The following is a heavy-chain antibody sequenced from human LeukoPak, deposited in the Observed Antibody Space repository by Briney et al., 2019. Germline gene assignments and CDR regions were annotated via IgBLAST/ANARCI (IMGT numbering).Heavy chain of an antibody. CDR1: GYTFTDYL. J-gene: IGHJ4*02. CDR3: AREKLWFGEFPFDN. Sequence: ASVKVSCKASGYTFTDYLINWVRQAPGQGLEWVGSISTKNGYTKLAQKFQGRVAMTKDTSANTIYMDLKSLTFDDTAVYYCAREKLWFGEFPFDNWGQGTLVSVSS. D-gene: IGHD3-10*01. CDR2: ISTKNGYT. V-gene: IGHV1-18*01.